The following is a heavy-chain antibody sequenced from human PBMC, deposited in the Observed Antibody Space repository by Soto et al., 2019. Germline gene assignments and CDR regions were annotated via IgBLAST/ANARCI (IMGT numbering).Heavy chain of an antibody. J-gene: IGHJ5*02. Sequence: QVQLVQSGAEVKKPGSSVKVSCKASGGTFSTYTITWVRQAPGQGLEWMGRIIPIIGIINYAQKFQGRVPISADNFTGTAYMQLTGLRSHDTAVYYCAGDPDTHYNDSHASSYPWGQGTLLTVSS. D-gene: IGHD3-16*01. CDR2: IIPIIGII. V-gene: IGHV1-69*08. CDR3: AGDPDTHYNDSHASSYP. CDR1: GGTFSTYT.